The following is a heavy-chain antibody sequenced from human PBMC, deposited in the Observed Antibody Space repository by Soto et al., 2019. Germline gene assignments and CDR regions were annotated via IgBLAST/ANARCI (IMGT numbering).Heavy chain of an antibody. Sequence: SETLSLTCTVSGGSISSDDYYWSWIRQAPGKGLEWIGHIYYIGITDYNPSLKSRLTISIDTSRNQFSLELTSVSASDTAVYYCARDRSNSPDFFDYWGQGTLVTVSS. CDR1: GGSISSDDYY. J-gene: IGHJ4*02. V-gene: IGHV4-30-4*01. CDR3: ARDRSNSPDFFDY. D-gene: IGHD6-13*01. CDR2: IYYIGIT.